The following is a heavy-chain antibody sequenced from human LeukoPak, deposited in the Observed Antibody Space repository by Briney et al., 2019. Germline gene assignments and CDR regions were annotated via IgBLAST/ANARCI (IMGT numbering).Heavy chain of an antibody. J-gene: IGHJ4*02. CDR2: IWYDGSNK. CDR1: GFTFSSYG. Sequence: GGSLRLSCAASGFTFSSYGMLWVRQAPGKGLEWVAVIWYDGSNKYYADSVKGRFTISRDNSKNTLYLQMNSLRAEDTAVYFCARGGPEWPLDYWGQGTLVTVSS. D-gene: IGHD3-3*01. CDR3: ARGGPEWPLDY. V-gene: IGHV3-33*01.